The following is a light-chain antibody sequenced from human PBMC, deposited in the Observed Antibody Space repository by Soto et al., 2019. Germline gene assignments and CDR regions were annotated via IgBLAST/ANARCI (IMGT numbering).Light chain of an antibody. CDR2: ASS. CDR1: QGIGTY. Sequence: PSQGIGTYLVWYQQKSGKAPTVLIYASSTLQTGVPSRFSGSGSGTDFYLTISRLHPEDVATYYCQQVDSYTRTFGQGTKVDIK. V-gene: IGKV1-9*01. CDR3: QQVDSYTRT. J-gene: IGKJ1*01.